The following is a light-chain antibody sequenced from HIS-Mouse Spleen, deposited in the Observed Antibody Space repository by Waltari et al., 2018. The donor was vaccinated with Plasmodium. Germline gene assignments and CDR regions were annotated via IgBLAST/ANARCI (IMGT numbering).Light chain of an antibody. Sequence: DIQITQSPSSLSASVGDRVTITCRASQSSSSYLNWYQQKPGKAPKLLIYAASSLQSGVPSRFSRSGSGTDFTLTISSLQPEDFATYCCQQNYNTWTFGQGTKVEIK. CDR3: QQNYNTWT. J-gene: IGKJ1*01. V-gene: IGKV1-39*01. CDR1: QSSSSY. CDR2: AAS.